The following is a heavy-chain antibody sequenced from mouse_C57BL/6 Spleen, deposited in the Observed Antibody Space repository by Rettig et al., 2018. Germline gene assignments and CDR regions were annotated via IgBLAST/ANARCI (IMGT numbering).Heavy chain of an antibody. J-gene: IGHJ1*03. V-gene: IGHV1-53*01. CDR2: INPSDGGT. Sequence: QRPGQGLEWIGNINPSDGGTNYNEKFKSKATLTVDKSSSTAYMQLSSLTSADSAVYYCAVYGSNYVNYWYFDVWGTGTTVTVSS. CDR3: AVYGSNYVNYWYFDV. D-gene: IGHD1-1*01.